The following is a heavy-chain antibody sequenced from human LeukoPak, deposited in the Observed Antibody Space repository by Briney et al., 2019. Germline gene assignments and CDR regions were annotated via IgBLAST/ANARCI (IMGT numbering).Heavy chain of an antibody. V-gene: IGHV4-34*01. CDR3: ARGFDHIVVVTAIPYFDY. CDR1: GGSFSGYY. CDR2: INHSGST. D-gene: IGHD2-21*02. Sequence: SETLSLTCAVYGGSFSGYYWSWIRQPPGKGLEWIGEINHSGSTNYNPSLKSRVTISVDTSKNQFSLKLSSVTAADTAVYYCARGFDHIVVVTAIPYFDYWGQGTLVTVSS. J-gene: IGHJ4*02.